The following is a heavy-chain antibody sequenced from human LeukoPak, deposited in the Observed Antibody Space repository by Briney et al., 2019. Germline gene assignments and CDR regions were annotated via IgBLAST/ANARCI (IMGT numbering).Heavy chain of an antibody. CDR3: ARDPFHYYDSHPPQCGFDI. D-gene: IGHD3-22*01. Sequence: GASVKVSCKASGGTFNSYAISWVRQAPGQGLEWMGGIIPILGTANYAQKFQGSVTITADESTSTAYMELSSLRSEDTAVYYCARDPFHYYDSHPPQCGFDIWGQGTMVTVSS. CDR2: IIPILGTA. V-gene: IGHV1-69*13. J-gene: IGHJ3*02. CDR1: GGTFNSYA.